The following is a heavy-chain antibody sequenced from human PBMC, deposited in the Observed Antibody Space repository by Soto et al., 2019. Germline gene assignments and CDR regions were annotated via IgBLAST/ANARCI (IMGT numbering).Heavy chain of an antibody. CDR2: MNSDGSEI. CDR3: ATAEVDF. J-gene: IGHJ4*02. Sequence: PGGSLRLSCAASGYTFGSNWMHWVRQAPGKGLDWVTRMNSDGSEIDYANSVKGRFTVSRDNAKNTLYLKMNSLRAEDTAVYYCATAEVDFWGPGTLVTSPQ. CDR1: GYTFGSNW. V-gene: IGHV3-74*01.